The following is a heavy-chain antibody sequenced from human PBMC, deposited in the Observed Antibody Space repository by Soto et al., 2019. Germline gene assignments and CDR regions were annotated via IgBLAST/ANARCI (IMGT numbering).Heavy chain of an antibody. D-gene: IGHD3-3*01. Sequence: SETLSLTCAVYGGSFSGYYWSWIRQPPGKGLEWIGEINHSGSTNYNPSLKSRVTISVDTSKNQFSLKLSSVTAADTAVYYCARGGGVTIFGVVTLGYYYYYMDVWGKGTTVTVSS. V-gene: IGHV4-34*01. CDR1: GGSFSGYY. CDR3: ARGGGVTIFGVVTLGYYYYYMDV. J-gene: IGHJ6*03. CDR2: INHSGST.